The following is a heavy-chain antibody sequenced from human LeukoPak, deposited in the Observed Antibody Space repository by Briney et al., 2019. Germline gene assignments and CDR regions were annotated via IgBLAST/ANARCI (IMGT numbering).Heavy chain of an antibody. Sequence: GGSLRLSCAASGFTFHNYAMNWVRQAPGKGLEWVSSISGSSGNTYYADSVKGRFAISRDNSKNTLYLQMNSLRAEDTAVYYCAKAPVTTCRGAYCYPFDYWGQGTLVTVSS. V-gene: IGHV3-23*01. CDR2: ISGSSGNT. CDR1: GFTFHNYA. D-gene: IGHD2-21*01. CDR3: AKAPVTTCRGAYCYPFDY. J-gene: IGHJ4*02.